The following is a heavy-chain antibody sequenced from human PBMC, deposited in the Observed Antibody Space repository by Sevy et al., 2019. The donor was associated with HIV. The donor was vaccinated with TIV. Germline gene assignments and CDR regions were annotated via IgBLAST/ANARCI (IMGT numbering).Heavy chain of an antibody. Sequence: SETLSLTCTVSGGSISSYYWSWIRQPAGKGREWIGRTYTRGSTNYNPSLKSRVTMSVDTSKNQFSLKLSSVTAAETAVYYCAMSYYGYIFYYWGQGTLVTVSS. CDR1: GGSISSYY. CDR2: TYTRGST. J-gene: IGHJ4*02. D-gene: IGHD3-10*01. V-gene: IGHV4-4*07. CDR3: AMSYYGYIFYY.